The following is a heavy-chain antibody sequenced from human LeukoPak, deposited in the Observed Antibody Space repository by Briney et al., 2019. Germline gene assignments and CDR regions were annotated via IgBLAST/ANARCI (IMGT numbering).Heavy chain of an antibody. D-gene: IGHD3-22*01. V-gene: IGHV3-48*03. CDR3: ARGGYYDSSGYTGYFDY. CDR2: ISSSGSTI. Sequence: GGSLRLSCAASGFTFSSYEMNWVRQASGKGLEWVSYISSSGSTIYYADSVKGRFTISRDNAKNSLYLQMNSLRAEDTAVYYCARGGYYDSSGYTGYFDYWGQGTLVTVSS. J-gene: IGHJ4*02. CDR1: GFTFSSYE.